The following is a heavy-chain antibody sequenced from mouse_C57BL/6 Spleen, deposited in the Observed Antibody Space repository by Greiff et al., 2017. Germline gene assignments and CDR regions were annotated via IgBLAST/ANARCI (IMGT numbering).Heavy chain of an antibody. CDR2: ISYDGSN. Sequence: EVKLEESGPGLVKPSQSLSLTCSVTGYSITSGYYWNWIRQFPGNKLEWMGYISYDGSNNYNPSLKNRISITRDTSKNQFFLKLNSVTTEDTATYYGARGGVYYDYDGFAYWGQGTLVTVSA. J-gene: IGHJ3*01. CDR3: ARGGVYYDYDGFAY. V-gene: IGHV3-6*01. CDR1: GYSITSGYY. D-gene: IGHD2-4*01.